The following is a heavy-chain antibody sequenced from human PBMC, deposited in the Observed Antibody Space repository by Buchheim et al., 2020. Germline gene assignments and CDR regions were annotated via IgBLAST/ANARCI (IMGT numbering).Heavy chain of an antibody. V-gene: IGHV1-46*01. D-gene: IGHD3-3*01. CDR2: INPSGGTP. J-gene: IGHJ5*01. Sequence: QVQLIQSGAEVKKTGASVKVSCKTSGDTFINYYVHWVRQAPGQGLEWMGVINPSGGTPNYAQRFQGRVIMTTDTSTDTVYMDLSSLRAADTAIYYCARDPGAITIFGLVYNWFESWGQGTL. CDR3: ARDPGAITIFGLVYNWFES. CDR1: GDTFINYY.